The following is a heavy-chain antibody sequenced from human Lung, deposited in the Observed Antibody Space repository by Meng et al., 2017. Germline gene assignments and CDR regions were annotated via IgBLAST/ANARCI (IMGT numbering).Heavy chain of an antibody. CDR3: ARDYGGNSGGY. CDR1: GFTFSDYS. D-gene: IGHD4-23*01. Sequence: EVQLVESGGGLVKPGGSLTLSCAASGFTFSDYSMNWVRQAPGKGLEWVSSISSGSSYIYYADSVKGRFTISRDNAKNSLYLHMNSLGVEDTGLYYCARDYGGNSGGYWGQGTLVTVS. CDR2: ISSGSSYI. V-gene: IGHV3-21*03. J-gene: IGHJ4*02.